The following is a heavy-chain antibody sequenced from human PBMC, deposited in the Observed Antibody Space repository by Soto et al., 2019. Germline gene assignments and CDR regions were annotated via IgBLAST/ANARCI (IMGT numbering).Heavy chain of an antibody. Sequence: QVQLQESGPGLVKPSQTLSLTCSVSGASISSGGYYWNWLRQHPGKGLEWIGYIYYSGTTYYNPSLKRRVTISVDTSKNQFSLKLSSVTAADTAVYYCAASCVGCGGFNYYGMDVWGQGTTVTVSS. J-gene: IGHJ6*02. D-gene: IGHD2-21*01. CDR2: IYYSGTT. V-gene: IGHV4-31*03. CDR3: AASCVGCGGFNYYGMDV. CDR1: GASISSGGYY.